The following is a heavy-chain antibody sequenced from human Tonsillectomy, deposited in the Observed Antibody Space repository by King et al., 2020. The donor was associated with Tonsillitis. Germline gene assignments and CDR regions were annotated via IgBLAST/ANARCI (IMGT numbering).Heavy chain of an antibody. CDR1: GFTFSSYG. J-gene: IGHJ4*02. V-gene: IGHV3-33*01. CDR2: IWYDGSKK. D-gene: IGHD1-26*01. CDR3: ASIRVGATDY. Sequence: LQLVQSGGGVVQPGRSLRLSCAASGFTFSSYGMHWVRQAPGKGLEWVAVIWYDGSKKYYADSVKGRFTISRDNSKNTLYLQMNSLRAEDTAVYYCASIRVGATDYWGQGTLVTVSS.